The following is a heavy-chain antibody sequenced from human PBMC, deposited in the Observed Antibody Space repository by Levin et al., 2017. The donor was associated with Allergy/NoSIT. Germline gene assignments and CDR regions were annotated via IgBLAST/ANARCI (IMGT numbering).Heavy chain of an antibody. CDR1: GFPFSSSS. CDR3: ARVLVGPAAIRGIFDY. J-gene: IGHJ4*02. V-gene: IGHV3-48*02. CDR2: ISSSSSTI. D-gene: IGHD2-2*02. Sequence: LSLTCAASGFPFSSSSMNWVRQAPGKGLEWVSYISSSSSTIYYADSVKGRFTISRDNAKNSLYLQMNSLRDEDTAVYYCARVLVGPAAIRGIFDYWGQGTLVTVSS.